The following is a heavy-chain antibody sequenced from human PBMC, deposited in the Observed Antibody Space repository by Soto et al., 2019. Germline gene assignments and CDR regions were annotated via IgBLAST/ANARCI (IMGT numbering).Heavy chain of an antibody. J-gene: IGHJ4*02. CDR1: GGSISSGGYY. D-gene: IGHD5-18*01. CDR2: IYYSGST. Sequence: QVQLQESGPGLVKPSQTLSLTCTVSGGSISSGGYYWSWIRQHPGKGLEWIGYIYYSGSTYYNPALKGRVTISVDTSKNQFSLKLSSVTAADTAVYYCARRIQLWSSYYFDYWGQGTLVTVSS. CDR3: ARRIQLWSSYYFDY. V-gene: IGHV4-31*03.